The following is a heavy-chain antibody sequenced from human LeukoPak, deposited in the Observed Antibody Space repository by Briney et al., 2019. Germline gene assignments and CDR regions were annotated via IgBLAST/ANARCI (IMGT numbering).Heavy chain of an antibody. Sequence: SETLSLTCTVSGGSIRGYFWTWIRQPPGKGLEWIGYIYYSGSTNYSPSLKSRVTIAVDTSKNQLSLRLSSVTAADTAVYYCAMAYSISWYYFDYWGQGTLVTVSS. D-gene: IGHD6-13*01. CDR3: AMAYSISWYYFDY. V-gene: IGHV4-59*01. CDR2: IYYSGST. CDR1: GGSIRGYF. J-gene: IGHJ4*02.